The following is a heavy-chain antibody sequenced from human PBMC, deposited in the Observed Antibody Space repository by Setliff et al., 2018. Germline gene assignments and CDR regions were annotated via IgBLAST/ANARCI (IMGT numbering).Heavy chain of an antibody. J-gene: IGHJ4*02. D-gene: IGHD3-10*01. CDR1: GGSFSGYY. CDR2: INHSGST. CDR3: AARSRLWFGVSFVHNDY. V-gene: IGHV4-34*01. Sequence: SETLSLTCAVYGGSFSGYYWSWIRQPPGKGLEWIGEINHSGSTNYNPSLKSRVTISVDTSKNQFSLKLSSVTAADTAVYYCAARSRLWFGVSFVHNDYWGQGTLVTVSS.